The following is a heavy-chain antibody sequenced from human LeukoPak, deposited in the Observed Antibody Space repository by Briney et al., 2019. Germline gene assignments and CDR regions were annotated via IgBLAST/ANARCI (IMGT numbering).Heavy chain of an antibody. Sequence: ASVKVSCKASGYTFTSYDINWVRQATGQGLEWMGWMNPNSGNTGYAQKLQVRVTITRNTSISTAYMELSSLRSEDTAVYSCARLIGPPRGVGILGDNYYYYYMDVWGKGTTVTVSS. V-gene: IGHV1-8*03. CDR2: MNPNSGNT. J-gene: IGHJ6*03. CDR3: ARLIGPPRGVGILGDNYYYYYMDV. CDR1: GYTFTSYD. D-gene: IGHD3-10*01.